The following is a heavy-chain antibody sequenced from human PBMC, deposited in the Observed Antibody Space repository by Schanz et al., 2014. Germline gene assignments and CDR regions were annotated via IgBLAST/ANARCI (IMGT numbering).Heavy chain of an antibody. CDR2: IGNGGVTI. CDR1: GFPFSDYF. V-gene: IGHV3-11*01. Sequence: QVQLVDSGGGLVKPGGSLRLSCTASGFPFSDYFMAWIRQPPGRGLEWVSYIGNGGVTIYYADSVKGRFTISRDNSKTSLYLQMNRLRAEDTAVYYCARIGGSVFDYWAQGTLVTVSS. CDR3: ARIGGSVFDY. D-gene: IGHD3-10*01. J-gene: IGHJ4*02.